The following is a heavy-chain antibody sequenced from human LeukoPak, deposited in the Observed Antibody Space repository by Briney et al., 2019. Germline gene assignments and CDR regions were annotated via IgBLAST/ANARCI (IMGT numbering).Heavy chain of an antibody. V-gene: IGHV1-18*01. J-gene: IGHJ4*02. CDR3: ASGPLLAAANSY. CDR1: GYTFTIYG. Sequence: ASVKVSFTASGYTFTIYGISWVRQAPGQGLEWMGWISAYNGNTNYAQKLQGRVTMTTDTSTSTAYMELRSLRSDDTAVYYCASGPLLAAANSYWGQGTLVTVSS. CDR2: ISAYNGNT. D-gene: IGHD6-13*01.